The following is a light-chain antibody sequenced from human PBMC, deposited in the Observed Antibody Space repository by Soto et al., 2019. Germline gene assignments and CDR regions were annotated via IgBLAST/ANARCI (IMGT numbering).Light chain of an antibody. CDR1: SSDVGAYNY. J-gene: IGLJ1*01. CDR2: EVT. V-gene: IGLV2-14*01. CDR3: SSYTSTSTPYV. Sequence: QSVLTQPASVSGSPGQSIAISCTGTSSDVGAYNYVSWYQQHPGKAPKLMIYEVTNRPSGVSNRFSGSKSGNTASLTISGLQAEDEADYYCSSYTSTSTPYVFGIGTKVTV.